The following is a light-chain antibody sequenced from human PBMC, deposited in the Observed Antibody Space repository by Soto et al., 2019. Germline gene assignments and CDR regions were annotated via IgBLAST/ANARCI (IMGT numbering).Light chain of an antibody. CDR2: SAS. CDR1: QSISGW. CDR3: QQANSFPWT. V-gene: IGKV1-12*01. Sequence: DIQMTQSPSTLSASVGDRVTITCRASQSISGWLAWYQQKPGKAPKLLIYSASSLHSGVPSRFSGRGSGTDFTLTISSLQPEDFATYYCQQANSFPWTFGQGTKVDIK. J-gene: IGKJ1*01.